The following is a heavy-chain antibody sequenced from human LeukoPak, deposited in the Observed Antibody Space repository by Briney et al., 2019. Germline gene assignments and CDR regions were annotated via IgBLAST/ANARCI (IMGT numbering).Heavy chain of an antibody. CDR1: GFTVSSNY. CDR3: AKVSLDRVYGAFDI. V-gene: IGHV3-53*01. CDR2: IYSGGST. J-gene: IGHJ3*02. D-gene: IGHD1-14*01. Sequence: GGSLRLSCAASGFTVSSNYMSRVRQAPGKGLEWVSVIYSGGSTYYADSVKGRFTISRDNSKNTLYLQMNSLRAEDTAVYYCAKVSLDRVYGAFDIWGQGTMVTVSS.